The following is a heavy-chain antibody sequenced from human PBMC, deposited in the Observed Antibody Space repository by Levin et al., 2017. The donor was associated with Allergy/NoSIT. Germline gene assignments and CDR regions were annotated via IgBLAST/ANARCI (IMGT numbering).Heavy chain of an antibody. V-gene: IGHV3-23*01. CDR2: ISGSGGST. CDR1: GFTFSSYA. CDR3: AKGAAAGYLDAFDI. Sequence: LSLTCAASGFTFSSYAMSWVRQAPGKGLEWVSAISGSGGSTYYADSVKGRFTISSDNSKNTLYLQMNSLRAEDTAVYYCAKGAAAGYLDAFDIWGQGTMVTVSS. D-gene: IGHD6-13*01. J-gene: IGHJ3*02.